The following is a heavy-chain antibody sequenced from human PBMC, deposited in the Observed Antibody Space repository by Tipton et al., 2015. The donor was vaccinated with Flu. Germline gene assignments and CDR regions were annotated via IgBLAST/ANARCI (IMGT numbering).Heavy chain of an antibody. J-gene: IGHJ4*02. Sequence: TLSLTCAVSGYSISSGYYWGWIRQPPGKGLEWIGSIYHSGSTYYNPSLKSRVTISVDTSKNQFSLKLSSVTAADTAVYYCAREAGADYFDYWGQGTLVTVSS. CDR1: GYSISSGYY. CDR2: IYHSGST. CDR3: AREAGADYFDY. V-gene: IGHV4-38-2*02.